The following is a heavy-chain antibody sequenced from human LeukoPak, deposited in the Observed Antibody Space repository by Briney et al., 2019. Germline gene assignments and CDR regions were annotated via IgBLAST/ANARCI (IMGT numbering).Heavy chain of an antibody. V-gene: IGHV1-2*06. J-gene: IGHJ4*02. CDR2: INPNSGGT. D-gene: IGHD3-22*01. Sequence: GASVKVSCKASGYTFTGYYMHWVRQAPGQGLEWMGRINPNSGGTNYAQKFQGRVTMTRDTSISAAYMELSRLRSDDTAVYYCARAYYDSSGYRYWGQGTLVTVSS. CDR1: GYTFTGYY. CDR3: ARAYYDSSGYRY.